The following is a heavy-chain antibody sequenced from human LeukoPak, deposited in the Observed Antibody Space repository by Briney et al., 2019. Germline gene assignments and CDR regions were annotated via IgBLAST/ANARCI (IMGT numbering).Heavy chain of an antibody. J-gene: IGHJ4*02. V-gene: IGHV4-38-2*02. CDR3: ARGIRFVGATGSYFDY. D-gene: IGHD1-26*01. CDR2: IYHSGIT. CDR1: GYSISSGYF. Sequence: SETLSLTCTVSGYSISSGYFWGWIRQPPGKGLEWIGSIYHSGITYYNPSLKSRVSMSVDTSKNQFSLKLSSVTAADTAVYYCARGIRFVGATGSYFDYWGQGTLVTVSS.